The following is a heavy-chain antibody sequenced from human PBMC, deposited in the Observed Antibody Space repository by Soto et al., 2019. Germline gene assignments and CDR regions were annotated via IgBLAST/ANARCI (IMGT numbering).Heavy chain of an antibody. CDR1: GYNFTSNG. CDR2: ITTYNVHR. Sequence: QVQLVQSGAEVKKPGASVKVSCKASGYNFTSNGISWVRQAPGQGLEWMGWITTYNVHRNSAKKFQGRVFMTIDTSTSTAYMELRSLRSDDTAVYYCARGPLWFGEPVDYWGQGTLVTVSS. V-gene: IGHV1-18*01. CDR3: ARGPLWFGEPVDY. J-gene: IGHJ4*02. D-gene: IGHD3-10*01.